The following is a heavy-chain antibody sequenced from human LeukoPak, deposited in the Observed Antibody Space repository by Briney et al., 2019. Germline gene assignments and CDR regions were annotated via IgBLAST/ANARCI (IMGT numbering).Heavy chain of an antibody. CDR2: ISGSGGST. J-gene: IGHJ4*02. Sequence: GGSPRLSCAASGFTFSSYAMSWVRQAPGKGLEWVSAISGSGGSTYYADSVKGRFTISRDNSKNTLYLQMNSLRAEDTAVYYCAKSLYDSSGYYYGILGAPFDYWGQGTLVTVSS. V-gene: IGHV3-23*01. CDR1: GFTFSSYA. CDR3: AKSLYDSSGYYYGILGAPFDY. D-gene: IGHD3-22*01.